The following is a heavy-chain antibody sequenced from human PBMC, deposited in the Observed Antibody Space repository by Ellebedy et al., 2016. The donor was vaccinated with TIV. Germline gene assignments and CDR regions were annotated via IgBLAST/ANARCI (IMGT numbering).Heavy chain of an antibody. V-gene: IGHV1-69*13. J-gene: IGHJ6*03. Sequence: SVKVSCXASGGTFSSYAISWVRQAPGQGLEWMGGIIPIFGTANYAQKFQGRVTITADESTSTAYMELSSLRSEDTAVYYCARTTYYYMDVWGKGTTATVSS. CDR3: ARTTYYYMDV. CDR2: IIPIFGTA. CDR1: GGTFSSYA. D-gene: IGHD1-1*01.